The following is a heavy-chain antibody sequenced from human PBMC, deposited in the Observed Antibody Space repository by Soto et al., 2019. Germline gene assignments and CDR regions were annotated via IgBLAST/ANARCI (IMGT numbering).Heavy chain of an antibody. V-gene: IGHV3-23*01. Sequence: PVGSLRLSCAASGFTFSSYAMSWVRQAPGKGLEWVSAISGSGGSTYYADSVKGRFTISRDNSKNTLYLQMNSLRAEDTAVYYCAKARIAAAGLGPDFDYWGQGTLVTVSS. J-gene: IGHJ4*02. CDR1: GFTFSSYA. D-gene: IGHD6-13*01. CDR2: ISGSGGST. CDR3: AKARIAAAGLGPDFDY.